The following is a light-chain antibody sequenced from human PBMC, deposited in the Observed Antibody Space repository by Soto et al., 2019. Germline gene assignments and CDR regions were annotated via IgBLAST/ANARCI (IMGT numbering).Light chain of an antibody. V-gene: IGKV1-39*01. CDR2: GAS. J-gene: IGKJ5*01. CDR3: QHNYSPPPIT. CDR1: QNIVNY. Sequence: DIQMTQSPASLSASVGDRVTITCRASQNIVNYLNWYQQKPGKAPKLLIYGASSLQSGVPSRFSGSGFGTYFTLTISSLQTEDSATYYCQHNYSPPPITCGQGTRLEIK.